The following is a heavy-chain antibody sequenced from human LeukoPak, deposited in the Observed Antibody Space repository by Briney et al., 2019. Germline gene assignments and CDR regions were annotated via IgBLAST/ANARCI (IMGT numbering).Heavy chain of an antibody. CDR1: GFTFSSYA. CDR3: ARAKVDSSGYYFVNYFDY. V-gene: IGHV3-30*04. Sequence: GGSLRLSCAASGFTFSSYAMHWVRQAPGKGLEWVAVISYDGSNKYYADSVKGRFTISRDNSKNTLYLRMNSLRAEDTAVYYCARAKVDSSGYYFVNYFDYWGQGTLVTVSS. J-gene: IGHJ4*02. CDR2: ISYDGSNK. D-gene: IGHD3-22*01.